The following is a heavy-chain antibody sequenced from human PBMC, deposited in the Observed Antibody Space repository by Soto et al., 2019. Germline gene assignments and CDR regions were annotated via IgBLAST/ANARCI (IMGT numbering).Heavy chain of an antibody. Sequence: GASVKVSCKASGYTFTSYGISWVRQAPGQGLEWMGWISAYNGNTNYAQKLQGRVTITRDTSASTAYMELSSLRSEDTAVYYCLSWYYFDYWGQGTLVTVSS. CDR1: GYTFTSYG. CDR2: ISAYNGNT. D-gene: IGHD6-13*01. CDR3: LSWYYFDY. V-gene: IGHV1-18*01. J-gene: IGHJ4*02.